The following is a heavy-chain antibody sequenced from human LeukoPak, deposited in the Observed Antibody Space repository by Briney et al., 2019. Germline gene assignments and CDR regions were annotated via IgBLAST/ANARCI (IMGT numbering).Heavy chain of an antibody. J-gene: IGHJ6*03. CDR2: ISSSSSSI. Sequence: GGSLRLSCAASGFTFSNYAMNWVRQAPGKGLEWVSSISSSSSSIYYADSVKGRFTISRDNDKNSLYLQMNSLRVEDTAVYYCARGDCSGGSCYSIDYYYMDVWGKGSKVTISS. V-gene: IGHV3-21*01. CDR3: ARGDCSGGSCYSIDYYYMDV. CDR1: GFTFSNYA. D-gene: IGHD2-15*01.